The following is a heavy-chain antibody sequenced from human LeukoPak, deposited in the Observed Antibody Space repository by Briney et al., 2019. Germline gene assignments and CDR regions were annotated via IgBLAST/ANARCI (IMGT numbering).Heavy chain of an antibody. CDR1: GGSISSGGYY. V-gene: IGHV4-31*03. J-gene: IGHJ5*02. D-gene: IGHD4-23*01. CDR2: IYDSGTT. Sequence: SETLSLTCTVSGGSISSGGYYWSWIRQHPGKDLEWIGYIYDSGTTYYSPTLKGRVTISVDTSNNQISLKLSTVAAADTAVDYCARYGGDSRGNWLDPWGQGTLVTVSS. CDR3: ARYGGDSRGNWLDP.